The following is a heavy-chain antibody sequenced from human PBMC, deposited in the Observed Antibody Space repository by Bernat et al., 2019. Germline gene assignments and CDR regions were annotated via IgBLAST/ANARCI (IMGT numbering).Heavy chain of an antibody. CDR3: ARVIWDGYGMEV. CDR2: ISSSSSYT. D-gene: IGHD3-16*01. CDR1: GFTFSDYY. Sequence: VQLLESGGGDLVQPGGSLRLSCAASGFTFSDYYMSWIRQAPGKGLEWVSYISSSSSYTNYADSVKGRFTISRDNAKNSLYLQMNSLRAEDTAVYYCARVIWDGYGMEVWGQGTTVTVS. V-gene: IGHV3-11*06. J-gene: IGHJ6*02.